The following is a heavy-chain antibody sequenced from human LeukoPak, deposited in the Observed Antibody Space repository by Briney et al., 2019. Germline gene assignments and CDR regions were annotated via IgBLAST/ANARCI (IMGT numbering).Heavy chain of an antibody. Sequence: SETLSLTCALYGGSFSDHYWSWIRHPPGKGLECIGEIDHRGSTHYNTSLISRVTMSIDTSNNHFSAKLRSVTAADTAVYYCARRTPQKTTNEYALDIWGQGTMVTVSS. V-gene: IGHV4-34*01. D-gene: IGHD4-11*01. J-gene: IGHJ3*02. CDR2: IDHRGST. CDR1: GGSFSDHY. CDR3: ARRTPQKTTNEYALDI.